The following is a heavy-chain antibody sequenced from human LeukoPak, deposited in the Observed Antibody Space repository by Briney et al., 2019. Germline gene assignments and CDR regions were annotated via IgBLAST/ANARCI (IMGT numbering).Heavy chain of an antibody. V-gene: IGHV3-21*01. D-gene: IGHD3-22*01. Sequence: GGSLRLSCAASGFTFSSYSMNWVRQAPGKGLEWVSSISSSSSYIYYADSVKGGFTISRDNAKNSLYLQMNSLRAEDTAVYYCARGGYYYDSSGYYSDWGQGTLVTVSS. CDR3: ARGGYYYDSSGYYSD. J-gene: IGHJ4*02. CDR1: GFTFSSYS. CDR2: ISSSSSYI.